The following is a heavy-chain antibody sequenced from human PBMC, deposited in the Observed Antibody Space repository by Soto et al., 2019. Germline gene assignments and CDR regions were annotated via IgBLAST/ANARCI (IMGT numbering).Heavy chain of an antibody. J-gene: IGHJ3*02. CDR1: GFTFSDYY. V-gene: IGHV3-11*05. D-gene: IGHD2-15*01. CDR2: ISSSSSYT. Sequence: GGSLRLSCAASGFTFSDYYMSWIRQAPGKGLEWVSYISSSSSYTNYADSVKGRFTISRDNAKNSLYLQMNSLRAEDTAVYYCAKGGRKCSGGSCYSGAFDIWGQGTMVTVSS. CDR3: AKGGRKCSGGSCYSGAFDI.